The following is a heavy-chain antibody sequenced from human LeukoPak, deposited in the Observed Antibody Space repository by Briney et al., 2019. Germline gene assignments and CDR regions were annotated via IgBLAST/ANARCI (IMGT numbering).Heavy chain of an antibody. J-gene: IGHJ4*02. CDR2: ISACNGNT. D-gene: IGHD3-3*01. V-gene: IGHV1-18*01. CDR1: GYTFTSYG. Sequence: GASVKVSCKASGYTFTSYGISWVRQAPGQGLEWMGWISACNGNTNYAQKLQGRVTMTTDTSTSTAYMELRSLRSDDTAVYYCARDGSLDLWSGYYPSLAYYFDYWGQGTLVTVSS. CDR3: ARDGSLDLWSGYYPSLAYYFDY.